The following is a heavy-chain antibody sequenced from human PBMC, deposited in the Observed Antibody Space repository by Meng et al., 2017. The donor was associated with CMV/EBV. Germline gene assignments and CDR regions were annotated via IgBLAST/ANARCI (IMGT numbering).Heavy chain of an antibody. V-gene: IGHV1-69*05. CDR1: GGTFSSYA. CDR3: ASGRGEITIFGVVTAETSYYYGMDV. CDR2: IIPIFGTA. J-gene: IGHJ6*02. Sequence: SVKVSCKASGGTFSSYAISWVRQAPGQGLEWMGGIIPIFGTANYAQKFQGRVTITTDESTSTAYIELSSLRSEDTAVYYCASGRGEITIFGVVTAETSYYYGMDVWGQGTTVTVSS. D-gene: IGHD3-3*01.